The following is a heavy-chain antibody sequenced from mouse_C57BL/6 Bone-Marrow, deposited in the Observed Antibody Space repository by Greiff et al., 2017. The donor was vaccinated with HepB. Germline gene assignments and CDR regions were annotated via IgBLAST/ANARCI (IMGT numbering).Heavy chain of an antibody. D-gene: IGHD1-1*01. J-gene: IGHJ3*01. Sequence: EVKLVESGGGLVQPGESLKLSCESNEYEFPSHDMSWVRKTPEKRLELVAAINSDGGSTYYPDTMERRFIISRDNTKKTLYLQMSSLRSEDTALYYGARGGITTVDGAYWGQGTLVTVSA. CDR3: ARGGITTVDGAY. CDR2: INSDGGST. CDR1: EYEFPSHD. V-gene: IGHV5-2*01.